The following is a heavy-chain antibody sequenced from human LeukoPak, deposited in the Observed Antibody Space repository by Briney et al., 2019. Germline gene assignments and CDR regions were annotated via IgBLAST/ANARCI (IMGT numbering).Heavy chain of an antibody. V-gene: IGHV3-23*01. CDR1: GFTFSSYA. D-gene: IGHD3-22*01. J-gene: IGHJ4*02. Sequence: GGSLRLSCAASGFTFSSYAMSWVRQAPGKGLEWVSAISGSGGSTYYADSVKGRFTISRGNSKNTLYLQMNSLRAEDTAVYYCAKEGSYYDSSGYYYREYYFDYWGQGTLVTVSS. CDR2: ISGSGGST. CDR3: AKEGSYYDSSGYYYREYYFDY.